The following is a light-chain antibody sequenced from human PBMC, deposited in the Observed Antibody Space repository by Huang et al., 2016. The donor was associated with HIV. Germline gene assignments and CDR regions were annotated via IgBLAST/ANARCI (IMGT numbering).Light chain of an antibody. Sequence: EIVLTPSPGTLSLSPGERATLSCRASQSVSSSYLALYQQKPGQAPRLLSYGASSKATVIPNRFSSSGGATYFTITISRLEHEDVAVYYCQQYGSSRTFGQGTKVEIK. CDR3: QQYGSSRT. CDR1: QSVSSSY. V-gene: IGKV3-20*01. J-gene: IGKJ1*01. CDR2: GAS.